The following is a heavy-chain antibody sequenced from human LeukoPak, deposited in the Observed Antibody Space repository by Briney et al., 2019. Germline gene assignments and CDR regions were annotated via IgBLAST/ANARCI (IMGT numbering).Heavy chain of an antibody. CDR3: ARGHFGDFRCGDH. V-gene: IGHV3-30*04. CDR1: GFRFGSYA. D-gene: IGHD4-17*01. J-gene: IGHJ5*02. CDR2: ISKDGGRT. Sequence: TGGSLRLSCAASGFRFGSYAMHWVRQAPGKGLQWLAVISKDGGRTYYADSAKGRFTVSRDNSKNTLFLQTNSLRGEDTGVYYCARGHFGDFRCGDHWGQGPLVTVSS.